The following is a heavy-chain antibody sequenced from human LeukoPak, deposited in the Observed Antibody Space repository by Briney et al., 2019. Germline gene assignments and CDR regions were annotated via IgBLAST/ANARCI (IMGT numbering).Heavy chain of an antibody. J-gene: IGHJ4*02. CDR3: ARDVIGRFWSGYYGGDYFDY. Sequence: GASVKVSCKASGYTFTSYGISWVRQAPGQGLEWMGWISAYNGNTNYAQKLQGRVTMTTDTSTSTAYMELRSLRSDDTAVYYCARDVIGRFWSGYYGGDYFDYWGQGTLVTVSS. CDR2: ISAYNGNT. V-gene: IGHV1-18*01. D-gene: IGHD3-3*01. CDR1: GYTFTSYG.